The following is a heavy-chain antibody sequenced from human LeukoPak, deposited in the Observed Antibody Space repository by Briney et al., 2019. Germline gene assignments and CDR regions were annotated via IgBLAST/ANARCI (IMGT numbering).Heavy chain of an antibody. CDR1: GGSISSYY. V-gene: IGHV4-59*12. D-gene: IGHD3-10*01. CDR2: IYHSGST. Sequence: SETLSLTCTVSGGSISSYYWSWIRQPPGKGLEWIGEIYHSGSTNYNPSLKSRVTISVDKSKNQFSLKLSSVTAADTAVYYCASFRFGESPFDYWGQGTLVTVSS. CDR3: ASFRFGESPFDY. J-gene: IGHJ4*02.